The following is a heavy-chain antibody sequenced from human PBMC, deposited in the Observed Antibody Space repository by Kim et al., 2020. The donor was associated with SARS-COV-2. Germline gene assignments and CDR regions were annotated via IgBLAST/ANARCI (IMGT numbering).Heavy chain of an antibody. D-gene: IGHD6-13*01. CDR2: ISSSGGNI. CDR1: GFTFSDYY. Sequence: GGSLRLSCAASGFTFSDYYMSWIRQAPGKGLEWVSYISSSGGNIYYADSVKGRFTISRDNAKNSLYLQMNSLRAEDTAVYYCARVRGAAGPFYCYYYGMDVWGQGTTVTVSS. J-gene: IGHJ6*02. V-gene: IGHV3-11*01. CDR3: ARVRGAAGPFYCYYYGMDV.